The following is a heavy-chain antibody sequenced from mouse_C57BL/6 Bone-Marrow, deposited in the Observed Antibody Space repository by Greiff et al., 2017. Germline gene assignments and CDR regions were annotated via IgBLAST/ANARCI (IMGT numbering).Heavy chain of an antibody. D-gene: IGHD1-1*01. CDR3: ARDYGSSYWYFDV. J-gene: IGHJ1*03. V-gene: IGHV1-85*01. CDR1: GYTFTSSV. CDR2: LYPRDGST. Sequence: VQLQASGPELVKPGASVKLSCKASGYTFTSSVINWVQQRPGQGLEWLGWLYPRDGSTKYNEKFKGKATLTVDTSSSTAYMELHSLTSEDAAVYCCARDYGSSYWYFDVWGTGTTVTVSS.